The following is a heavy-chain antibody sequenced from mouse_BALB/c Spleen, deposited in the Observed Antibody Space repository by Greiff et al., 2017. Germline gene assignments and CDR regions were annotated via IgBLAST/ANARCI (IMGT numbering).Heavy chain of an antibody. CDR1: GFTFSSFG. J-gene: IGHJ3*01. CDR3: ARTWYGNYFAWFAY. V-gene: IGHV5-17*02. D-gene: IGHD2-10*02. Sequence: EVKLVESGGGLVQPGGSRKLSCAASGFTFSSFGMHWVRQAPEKGLEWVAYISSGSSTIYYADTVKGRFTISRDNPKNTLFLQMTSLRSEDTAMYYCARTWYGNYFAWFAYWGQGTLVTVSA. CDR2: ISSGSSTI.